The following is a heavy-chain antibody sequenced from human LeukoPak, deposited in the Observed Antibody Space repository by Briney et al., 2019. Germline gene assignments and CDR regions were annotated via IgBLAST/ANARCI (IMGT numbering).Heavy chain of an antibody. CDR2: IYYSGST. Sequence: SETLSLTCTVSGGSISSYYWSWIRQPPGKGLEWIGYIYYSGSTNYNPSLKSRVTISVDTSKNQFSLKLSSATAADTAVYYCARGGRWLQRHFDYWGQGTLVTVSS. J-gene: IGHJ4*02. D-gene: IGHD5-24*01. CDR3: ARGGRWLQRHFDY. V-gene: IGHV4-59*12. CDR1: GGSISSYY.